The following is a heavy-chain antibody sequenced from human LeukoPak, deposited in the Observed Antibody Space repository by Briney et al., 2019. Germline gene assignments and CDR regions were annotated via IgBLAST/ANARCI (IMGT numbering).Heavy chain of an antibody. V-gene: IGHV1-2*02. D-gene: IGHD5-12*01. J-gene: IGHJ3*02. CDR2: MYFNSGAT. CDR3: AREGSSASGQDWYAFDI. CDR1: GFSLRDYY. Sequence: ASVKVSCKASGFSLRDYYVQWVRQVPGQGLEWVGWMYFNSGATRYAPKFQGRVTLTGDTSTNTVYMDLSGLGSDDTAIYYCAREGSSASGQDWYAFDIWGQEIMVTVSS.